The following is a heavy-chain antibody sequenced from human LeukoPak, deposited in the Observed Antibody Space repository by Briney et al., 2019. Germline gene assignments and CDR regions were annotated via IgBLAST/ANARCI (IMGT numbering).Heavy chain of an antibody. J-gene: IGHJ3*02. CDR2: IKQDGSAR. V-gene: IGHV3-7*01. Sequence: GGSLRLSCAAAGFTFSRYWMSWVRQAPGKGLELVANIKQDGSARFYGDSVKGRFTVSRGNAKNSLYIQMNSLRAEDTAVYYCARDREGSRDAFDIWGQGTMVTVSS. CDR1: GFTFSRYW. D-gene: IGHD1-26*01. CDR3: ARDREGSRDAFDI.